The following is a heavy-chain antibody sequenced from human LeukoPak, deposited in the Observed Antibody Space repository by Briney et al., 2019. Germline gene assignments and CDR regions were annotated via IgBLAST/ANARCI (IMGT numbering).Heavy chain of an antibody. Sequence: VASVKVSCKASGYTFTGYYMHWVRQAPGQGLEWMGWINPNSGGTNYAQKFQGRVTMTRDTSISTAYMELSRLRSDDTAVYYCARAWWDSSSWYSFDIWGQGTMVTVSS. J-gene: IGHJ3*02. V-gene: IGHV1-2*02. CDR3: ARAWWDSSSWYSFDI. CDR1: GYTFTGYY. D-gene: IGHD6-13*01. CDR2: INPNSGGT.